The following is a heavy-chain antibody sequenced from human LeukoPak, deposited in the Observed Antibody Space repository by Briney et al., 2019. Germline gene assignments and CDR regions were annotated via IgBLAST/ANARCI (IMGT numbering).Heavy chain of an antibody. Sequence: SVKVSCKASGGTFSSYVITWVRQAPGQGLEWLGGITPIFGTPNYAQKVQGRVTITADESTSTAYMELSSLRSEDTAVYYCARDYYGSGSYSGWFDPWGQGTLVTVSS. CDR2: ITPIFGTP. D-gene: IGHD3-10*01. CDR1: GGTFSSYV. V-gene: IGHV1-69*13. J-gene: IGHJ5*02. CDR3: ARDYYGSGSYSGWFDP.